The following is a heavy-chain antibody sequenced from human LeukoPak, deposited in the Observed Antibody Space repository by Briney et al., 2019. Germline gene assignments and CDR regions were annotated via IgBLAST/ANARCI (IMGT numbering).Heavy chain of an antibody. CDR1: GYTFTGYY. Sequence: GASVKVSCKASGYTFTGYYTHWVRQAPGQGLERMGWINPNSGGTNYAQKFQGRVTMTRDTSISTAYMELSRLRSDDTAVYYCARDGVVVVADGNYYFDYWGQGTLVTVSS. CDR3: ARDGVVVVADGNYYFDY. D-gene: IGHD2-15*01. CDR2: INPNSGGT. V-gene: IGHV1-2*02. J-gene: IGHJ4*02.